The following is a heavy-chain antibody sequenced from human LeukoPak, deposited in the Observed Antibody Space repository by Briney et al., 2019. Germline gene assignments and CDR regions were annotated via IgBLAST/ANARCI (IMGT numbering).Heavy chain of an antibody. CDR1: GYTFTSYC. Sequence: ASVKVSCKASGYTFTSYCMHWVRQAPGQGLEWMGIINPSGGSTSYAQKFQGRVTMTRDTSTSTVYMELSSLRSDDTAVYYCARDSYWGGYYFDYWGQGSLVTISS. D-gene: IGHD2-21*01. CDR3: ARDSYWGGYYFDY. CDR2: INPSGGST. J-gene: IGHJ4*02. V-gene: IGHV1-46*01.